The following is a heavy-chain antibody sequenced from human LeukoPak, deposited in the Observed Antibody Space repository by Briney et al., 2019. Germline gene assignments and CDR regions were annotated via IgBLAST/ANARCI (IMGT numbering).Heavy chain of an antibody. CDR1: GFTFSSYA. CDR2: ISYDGSNK. J-gene: IGHJ3*02. V-gene: IGHV3-30*04. CDR3: ARAGLFDI. Sequence: PGRSLRLSCAGSGFTFSSYAMHWVRQAPGMGLEWVAVISYDGSNKYYADSVKGRFTISRDNSKNTLYLQMNSLRAEDTAVYYCARAGLFDIWGQGTMVTVSS.